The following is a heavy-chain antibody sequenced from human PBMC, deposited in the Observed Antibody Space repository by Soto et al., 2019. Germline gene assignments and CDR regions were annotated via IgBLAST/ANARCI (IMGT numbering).Heavy chain of an antibody. CDR1: GGTFGSYA. CDR3: ARSQGSSTSLEIYYYYYGMDV. Sequence: ASVKVSCKASGGTFGSYAISWVRQAPGQGLEWMGGIIPIPGTANYAQKFQGRVTIAADESTSTAYMELSSLRSEDTAVYYCARSQGSSTSLEIYYYYYGMDVWGQGTKVTVSS. V-gene: IGHV1-69*13. D-gene: IGHD2-2*01. CDR2: IIPIPGTA. J-gene: IGHJ6*02.